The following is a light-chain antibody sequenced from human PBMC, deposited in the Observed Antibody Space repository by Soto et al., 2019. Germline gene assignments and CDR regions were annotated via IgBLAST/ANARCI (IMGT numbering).Light chain of an antibody. CDR1: QSISSW. Sequence: DIPMTQSPSTLSASVGDRVTITCRASQSISSWLAWYQQKPGKAPKLLIYDGSSLESGVPSRFSGSGSGTEFTLTISSLQPDDFATYYCQQYNSYSTFGQGTKVEIK. V-gene: IGKV1-5*01. CDR3: QQYNSYST. J-gene: IGKJ1*01. CDR2: DGS.